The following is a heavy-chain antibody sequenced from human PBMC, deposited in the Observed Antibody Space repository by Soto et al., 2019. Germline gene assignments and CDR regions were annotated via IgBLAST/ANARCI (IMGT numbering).Heavy chain of an antibody. CDR1: GGSISSYY. Sequence: PSETLSLTCTVSGGSISSYYWSWIRQPPGKGLEWIGYIYYTGSTNYNPSLKSRVTISVDTSKNQFSLKLSSVTAADTAVYYCARHAPSTGYPLDYWGQGTLVTVSS. J-gene: IGHJ4*02. V-gene: IGHV4-59*08. CDR2: IYYTGST. D-gene: IGHD3-9*01. CDR3: ARHAPSTGYPLDY.